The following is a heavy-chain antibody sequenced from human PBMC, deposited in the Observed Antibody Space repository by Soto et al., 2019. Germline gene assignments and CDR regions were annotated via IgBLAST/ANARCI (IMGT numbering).Heavy chain of an antibody. CDR1: GFTFSSYA. V-gene: IGHV3-23*01. J-gene: IGHJ4*02. CDR2: ISESGGRT. D-gene: IGHD4-17*01. CDR3: AKAEYGGNSFGGKFDS. Sequence: PGGSLRLSCAASGFTFSSYAMNWVRQAPGKGLEWVSSISESGGRTYHADSVKGRFTISRDNSKNTLYLQMTRLGNEDTAVYYCAKAEYGGNSFGGKFDSWGQGILVTVSS.